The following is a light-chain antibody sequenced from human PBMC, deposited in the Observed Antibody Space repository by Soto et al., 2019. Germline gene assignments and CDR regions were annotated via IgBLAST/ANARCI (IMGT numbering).Light chain of an antibody. CDR2: DVA. J-gene: IGLJ3*02. CDR3: SSYTSSTYWV. CDR1: SSDVGGYGF. Sequence: QSVLTQPASVSGSPGQSITISCTGTSSDVGGYGFVSWYQQHPGKVPKLIIYDVALRPSGISDRFSGSKSGTTASLTISGLQAEDEADYYCSSYTSSTYWVFGGGTKLTVL. V-gene: IGLV2-14*01.